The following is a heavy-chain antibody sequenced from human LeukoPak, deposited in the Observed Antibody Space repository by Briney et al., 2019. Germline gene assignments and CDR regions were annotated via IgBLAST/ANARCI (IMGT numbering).Heavy chain of an antibody. CDR3: ARGPDIVVVPAAHAGGDYYYGMDV. J-gene: IGHJ6*04. CDR2: IIPIFGTA. CDR1: GGTFSSYA. Sequence: EASVKVSCKASGGTFSSYAISWVRQAPGQGLEWMGGIIPIFGTANYAQKFQGRVTITADKSTSPAYMELSSLRSEDTAVYYCARGPDIVVVPAAHAGGDYYYGMDVWGKGTTVTVSS. D-gene: IGHD2-2*01. V-gene: IGHV1-69*06.